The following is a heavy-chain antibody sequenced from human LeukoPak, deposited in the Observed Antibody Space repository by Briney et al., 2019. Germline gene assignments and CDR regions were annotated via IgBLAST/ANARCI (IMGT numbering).Heavy chain of an antibody. CDR3: AKGSGNGYGSGPFDY. CDR2: ISYDGSNK. D-gene: IGHD3-10*01. CDR1: GFTSSSYG. Sequence: SGGSLRLSCAASGFTSSSYGMHWVRQAPGKGLEWVAVISYDGSNKYYADSVKGRFTISRDNSKNTLSLQMSSLRAEDTALYYCAKGSGNGYGSGPFDYWGQGTLVTVSS. V-gene: IGHV3-30*18. J-gene: IGHJ4*02.